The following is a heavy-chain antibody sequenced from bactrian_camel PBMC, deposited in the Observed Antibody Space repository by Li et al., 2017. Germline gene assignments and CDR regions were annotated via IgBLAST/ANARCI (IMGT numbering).Heavy chain of an antibody. CDR3: EKGYGGSESP. V-gene: IGHV3S54*01. J-gene: IGHJ4*01. Sequence: HVQLVESGGGSAQAGGSLRLSCRASRKTASFFSMAWFRQAPGKEREGVAALYITTGRTYYADSVKGRFTISRDNAENTLYLQLNSLKTEDTAMYYCEKGYGGSESPRGQGTQVTVS. D-gene: IGHD2*01. CDR2: LYITTGRT. CDR1: RKTASFFS.